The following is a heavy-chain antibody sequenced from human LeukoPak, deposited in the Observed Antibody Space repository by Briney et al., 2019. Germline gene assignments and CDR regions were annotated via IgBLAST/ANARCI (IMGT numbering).Heavy chain of an antibody. J-gene: IGHJ4*02. Sequence: SETLSLTCTVSRGSFSSYYWSWIRQPPGKGLEWIGYIYHSGSTYYNPSLKSRVTISVDRSKNQFSLKLSSVTAADTAVYYCARESGVGWNYKHFDYWGQGTLVTVSS. CDR1: RGSFSSYY. V-gene: IGHV4-59*12. D-gene: IGHD1-7*01. CDR3: ARESGVGWNYKHFDY. CDR2: IYHSGST.